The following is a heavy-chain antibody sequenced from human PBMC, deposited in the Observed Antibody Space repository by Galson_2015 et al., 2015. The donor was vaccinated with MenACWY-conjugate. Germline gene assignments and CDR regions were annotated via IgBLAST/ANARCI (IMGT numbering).Heavy chain of an antibody. CDR1: GYSFTTYW. CDR2: ISPGDSNT. CDR3: ARHPPGGRGLDV. D-gene: IGHD1-26*01. V-gene: IGHV5-51*01. J-gene: IGHJ6*02. Sequence: QSGAEVKKPGESLKISCQGSGYSFTTYWIAWVRQMPGRGLEWVGLISPGDSNTRYSPSFQGQVTISADKSISTAYLQWSSLKASVTAMYYCARHPPGGRGLDVWGQGTTVTVSS.